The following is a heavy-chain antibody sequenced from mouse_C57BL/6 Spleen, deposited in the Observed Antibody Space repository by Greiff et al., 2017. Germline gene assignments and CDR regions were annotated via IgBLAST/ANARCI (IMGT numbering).Heavy chain of an antibody. D-gene: IGHD2-4*01. CDR3: ARPGYDYEDWFAY. J-gene: IGHJ3*01. V-gene: IGHV1-81*01. Sequence: QVQLQQSGAELAGPGASVKLSCKASGYTFTSYGISWVKQRTGQGLEWIGEIYPRSGNTYYNEKFKGKATLTADKSSSTAYMELRSLTSEDSAVYFCARPGYDYEDWFAYWGQGTLVTVSA. CDR2: IYPRSGNT. CDR1: GYTFTSYG.